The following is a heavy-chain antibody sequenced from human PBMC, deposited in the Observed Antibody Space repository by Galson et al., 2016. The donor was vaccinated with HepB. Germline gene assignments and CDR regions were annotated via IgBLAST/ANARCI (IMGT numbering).Heavy chain of an antibody. CDR2: ISSSSSTI. CDR1: GFDFSTHE. D-gene: IGHD3-16*01. CDR3: VRPHQGWGTTDY. V-gene: IGHV3-48*03. J-gene: IGHJ4*02. Sequence: SLRLSCAASGFDFSTHEMHWVRQAPGKGLEWISYISSSSSTIYYAASVKGRFTISRDNAKNSLYLLMNSLRAEYTAVYFCVRPHQGWGTTDYWGQGTLVTVSS.